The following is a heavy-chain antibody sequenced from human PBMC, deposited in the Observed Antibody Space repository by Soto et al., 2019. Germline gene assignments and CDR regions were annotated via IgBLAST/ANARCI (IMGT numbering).Heavy chain of an antibody. Sequence: EVQLLESGGGLVQPGGSLRLSCAAPGLIFSSYAMSWVRQAPGKGLEWVSGISGSGGSTYYADSVKGRFTISRDNSKNTLYLQMTGLRAEDTAVYYCAKAASPYFDSSGYYGSWGQGALVTVSS. CDR3: AKAASPYFDSSGYYGS. J-gene: IGHJ5*02. V-gene: IGHV3-23*01. D-gene: IGHD3-22*01. CDR2: ISGSGGST. CDR1: GLIFSSYA.